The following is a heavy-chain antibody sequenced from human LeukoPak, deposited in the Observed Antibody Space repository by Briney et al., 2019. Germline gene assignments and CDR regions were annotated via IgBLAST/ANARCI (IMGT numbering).Heavy chain of an antibody. CDR1: GGSFSGYY. D-gene: IGHD3-9*01. J-gene: IGHJ4*02. CDR2: INHSGST. CDR3: ARESQGLRYFDY. V-gene: IGHV4-34*01. Sequence: TSETLSLTCAVYGGSFSGYYWSWIRQPPGKGLEWIGEINHSGSTNYNPSLKSRVTISVDTSKNQFSLKLSPVTAADTAVYYCARESQGLRYFDYWGQGTLVTVSS.